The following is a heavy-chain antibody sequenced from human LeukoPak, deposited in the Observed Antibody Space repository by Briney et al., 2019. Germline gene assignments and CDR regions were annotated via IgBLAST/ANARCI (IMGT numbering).Heavy chain of an antibody. CDR2: INPNSGGT. J-gene: IGHJ4*02. V-gene: IGHV1-2*06. CDR3: ARARDGYNPDFDY. CDR1: GYTFTGYY. Sequence: ASVKVSCKASGYTFTGYYMHWVRQAPGQGLEWMGRINPNSGGTNYAQKFQGRVTMTRDTSISTAYMELSRLRSDDTAVYYCARARDGYNPDFDYWGQGTLVTVPS. D-gene: IGHD5-24*01.